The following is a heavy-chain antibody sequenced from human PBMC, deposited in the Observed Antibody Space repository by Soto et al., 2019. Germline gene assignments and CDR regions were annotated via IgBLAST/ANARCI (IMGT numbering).Heavy chain of an antibody. Sequence: LGESLKISCTGFGYTFTTFWISWVRQMPGRGLEWMGRIDPRDSYTNYSPSFQGHVTISVDKSISTAYLQWGSLKASDTAMYYCARLYWSSSTCDSWFDPWGQGTLVTVSS. D-gene: IGHD2-2*01. J-gene: IGHJ5*02. CDR2: IDPRDSYT. CDR1: GYTFTTFW. CDR3: ARLYWSSSTCDSWFDP. V-gene: IGHV5-10-1*01.